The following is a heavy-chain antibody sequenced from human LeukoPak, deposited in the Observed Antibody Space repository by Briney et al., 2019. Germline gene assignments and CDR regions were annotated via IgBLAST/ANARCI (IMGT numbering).Heavy chain of an antibody. CDR3: ATDSGAIALREIFDY. Sequence: GGSLRLSCAASGFTFSKSGMSWVRQAPGKGLEWVSGISGSGGSTYYADSVKGRFTISRDNSKNTLYLQMNSLRAEDTALYYCATDSGAIALREIFDYWGQGTLVTVSS. CDR1: GFTFSKSG. V-gene: IGHV3-23*01. D-gene: IGHD1-26*01. J-gene: IGHJ4*02. CDR2: ISGSGGST.